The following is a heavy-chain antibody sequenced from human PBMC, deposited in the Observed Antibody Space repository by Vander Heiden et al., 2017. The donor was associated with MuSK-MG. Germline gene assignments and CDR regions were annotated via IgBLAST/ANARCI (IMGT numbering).Heavy chain of an antibody. CDR1: GGSFSGYY. V-gene: IGHV4-34*01. J-gene: IGHJ4*02. Sequence: QVQLQQWGAELLKPSETLSLTCAVYGGSFSGYYWSWIRQPPGKGLEWIGEINHSGSTNYNPSLKSRVTISVDTSKNQFSLKLSSVTAADTAVYYCALTTVGYFDYWGQGTLVTVSS. CDR2: INHSGST. D-gene: IGHD4-17*01. CDR3: ALTTVGYFDY.